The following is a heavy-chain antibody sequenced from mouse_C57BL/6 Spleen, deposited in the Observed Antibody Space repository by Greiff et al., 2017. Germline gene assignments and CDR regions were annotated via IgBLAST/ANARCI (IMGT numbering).Heavy chain of an antibody. CDR3: ARDDYFDY. CDR2: ISDGGSYT. CDR1: GFTFSSYA. J-gene: IGHJ2*01. V-gene: IGHV5-4*01. Sequence: EVKLMESGGGLVKPGGSLKLSCAASGFTFSSYAMSWVRQTPEKRLEWVATISDGGSYTYYPDNVKGRFTISRDNAKNNLYLQMRHLKSEDTAMYYCARDDYFDYWGQGTTLTVSS.